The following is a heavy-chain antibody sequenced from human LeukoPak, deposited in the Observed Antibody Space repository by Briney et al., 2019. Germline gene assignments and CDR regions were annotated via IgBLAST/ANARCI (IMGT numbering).Heavy chain of an antibody. V-gene: IGHV5-51*01. J-gene: IGHJ2*01. CDR1: GYSFASYW. Sequence: GESLKISCKGFGYSFASYWIDWVRQMPGKGLEWMGIIYPGDSDTRYSPSFQGQVTISVDKSISTAHLQWSSLKASDTAMYYCASLRTYYYGSGSSGYFDLWGRGTLVTVSS. CDR3: ASLRTYYYGSGSSGYFDL. CDR2: IYPGDSDT. D-gene: IGHD3-10*01.